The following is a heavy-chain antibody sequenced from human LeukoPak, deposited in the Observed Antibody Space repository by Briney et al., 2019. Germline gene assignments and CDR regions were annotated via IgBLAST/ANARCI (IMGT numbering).Heavy chain of an antibody. J-gene: IGHJ6*03. CDR1: GFTFSTYS. V-gene: IGHV3-21*01. CDR3: TRDLLSKSRIHEGSMDV. CDR2: ISSSSSYI. D-gene: IGHD3-10*01. Sequence: GGSLRLSCAASGFTFSTYSMNWVRQAPGKGLEWVSSISSSSSYIYYADSVKGRFTISRDNAKNSLYLQMKSPRVEDTAVYYCTRDLLSKSRIHEGSMDVWGKGTTVTISS.